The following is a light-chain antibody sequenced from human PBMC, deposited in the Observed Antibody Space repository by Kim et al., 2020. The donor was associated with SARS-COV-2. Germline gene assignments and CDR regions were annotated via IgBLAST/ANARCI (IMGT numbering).Light chain of an antibody. Sequence: RATINCKSSQSVLYASNNKNYIAWYQQKPGQPPKLLIDWASTRQSGVPDRFSGSGSGTDFTLTISSLQAEDVAVYYCQHYYSTPYSFGQGTKLEI. CDR1: QSVLYASNNKNY. J-gene: IGKJ2*03. CDR3: QHYYSTPYS. V-gene: IGKV4-1*01. CDR2: WAS.